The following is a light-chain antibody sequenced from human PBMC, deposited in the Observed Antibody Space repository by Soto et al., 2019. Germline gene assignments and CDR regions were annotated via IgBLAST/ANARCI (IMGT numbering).Light chain of an antibody. V-gene: IGLV1-44*01. Sequence: QSVLTQPPSASGTPGQRVTISCSGSSSNIGSNTVNWYQQLPGTAPKLLIYGQNQRPSWVLDRFFGAKSGTTAALAISGLQYEEEEDYYCAVWDDSLEGRVFGGGTKLTVL. J-gene: IGLJ2*01. CDR1: SSNIGSNT. CDR3: AVWDDSLEGRV. CDR2: GQN.